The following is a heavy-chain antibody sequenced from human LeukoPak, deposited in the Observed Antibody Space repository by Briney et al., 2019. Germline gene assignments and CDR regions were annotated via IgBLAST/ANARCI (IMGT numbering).Heavy chain of an antibody. CDR2: ISSSGSTK. CDR1: GFTFSSYE. D-gene: IGHD1-14*01. V-gene: IGHV3-48*03. J-gene: IGHJ4*02. Sequence: GGSLRLSCEASGFTFSSYEMNWVRQAPGKGLEWVSYISSSGSTKSYADSVRGRFTISRDNAKNSLFLQMNSLRAEDTAVYYCASGTQSDCWGQGTLVTVS. CDR3: ASGTQSDC.